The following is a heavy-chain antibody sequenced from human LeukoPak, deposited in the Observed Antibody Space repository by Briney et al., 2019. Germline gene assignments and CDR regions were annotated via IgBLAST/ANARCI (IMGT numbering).Heavy chain of an antibody. D-gene: IGHD2-8*01. CDR1: GGSISSYY. V-gene: IGHV4-4*07. Sequence: SETLSLTCTVSGGSISSYYWSWIRLPAGKGLEWIGRIYISGSTNYNLSLKSRVTMSVDTSKNQFSLRLSSVTAADTAVYFCAGLGGYCTNAVCYSTFDIWGQGTMVTVSS. CDR3: AGLGGYCTNAVCYSTFDI. J-gene: IGHJ3*02. CDR2: IYISGST.